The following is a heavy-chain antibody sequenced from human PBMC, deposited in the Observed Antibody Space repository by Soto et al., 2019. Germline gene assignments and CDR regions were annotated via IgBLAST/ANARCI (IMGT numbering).Heavy chain of an antibody. CDR3: ARQIYDSDTGPNFQYYFDS. J-gene: IGHJ4*02. CDR1: GYSFAGYW. CDR2: IDPIDSQT. D-gene: IGHD3-22*01. Sequence: GESLKISWKGSGYSFAGYWITWVRQKPGKGLEWMGRIDPIDSQTYYSPSFRGHVTISVTKSITTVFLQWSSLRASDTAMYYCARQIYDSDTGPNFQYYFDSWGQGTPVTVSS. V-gene: IGHV5-10-1*01.